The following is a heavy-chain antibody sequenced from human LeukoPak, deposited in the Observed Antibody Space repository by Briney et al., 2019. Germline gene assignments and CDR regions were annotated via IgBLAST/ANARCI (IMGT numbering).Heavy chain of an antibody. D-gene: IGHD3-9*01. CDR1: GGSFSGYY. CDR3: ARVLRRAIWIYYMDV. V-gene: IGHV4-34*01. J-gene: IGHJ6*03. CDR2: INHSGST. Sequence: SETLSLTCAVYGGSFSGYYWSWIRQPPGKGLEWIGEINHSGSTNYNPSLKSRVTISVDTSKNQFSLKLSSVTAADTAVYYCARVLRRAIWIYYMDVWGKGTTVTVSS.